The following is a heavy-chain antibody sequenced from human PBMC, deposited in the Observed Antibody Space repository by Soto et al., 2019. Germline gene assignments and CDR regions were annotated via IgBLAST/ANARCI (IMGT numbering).Heavy chain of an antibody. CDR2: ISSSSSTI. V-gene: IGHV3-48*01. CDR3: AKAYSNSWPNDWFDP. J-gene: IGHJ5*02. D-gene: IGHD6-13*01. Sequence: GSLRLSCAASGFTFSSYSMNWVRQAPGKGLEWVSYISSSSSTIYYADSVKGRFTISRDNAKNSLYLQMNSLRAEDTAVYYCAKAYSNSWPNDWFDPWGQGTLVTVSS. CDR1: GFTFSSYS.